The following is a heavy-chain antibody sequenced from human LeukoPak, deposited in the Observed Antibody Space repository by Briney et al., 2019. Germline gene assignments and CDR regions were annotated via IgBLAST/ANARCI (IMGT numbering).Heavy chain of an antibody. V-gene: IGHV1-2*06. D-gene: IGHD4-17*01. CDR3: ARDEQGGTTGGLGY. CDR2: INPNSGAT. Sequence: ASVKVSCKASGYTFTGYYIHWVRQAPRQGLEWVGRINPNSGATHYPQKFQGRITMTRDTSINTAYLELNSLRSDDTAIYYCARDEQGGTTGGLGYWGQGTLVTVSS. J-gene: IGHJ4*02. CDR1: GYTFTGYY.